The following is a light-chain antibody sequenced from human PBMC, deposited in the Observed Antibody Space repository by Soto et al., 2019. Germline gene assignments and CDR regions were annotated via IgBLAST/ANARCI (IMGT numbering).Light chain of an antibody. CDR2: ATS. J-gene: IGKJ5*01. V-gene: IGKV1-39*01. Sequence: DIQMTQSPSSLSASVGDRVTITCRASQSVSNYLNWYQQKPGIAPKLLICATSILQSGVPSRFSGSGSGTDFTLTINSLQPEDFATYYCQQSYSTLGLTFGQGTRLEIK. CDR1: QSVSNY. CDR3: QQSYSTLGLT.